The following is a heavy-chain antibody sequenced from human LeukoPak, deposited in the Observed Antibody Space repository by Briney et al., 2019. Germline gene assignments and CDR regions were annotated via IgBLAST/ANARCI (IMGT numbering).Heavy chain of an antibody. CDR1: GFSISSGHY. Sequence: SETLSLTCTVSGFSISSGHYWGWVRQPPGAGLEWIGSVYQSGTTYYNPSLKSRVTTSVDMSKNQFSLRLSPVTAADTAVYYCARIFIRNGYSSYFDCWGQGTLVTVSS. D-gene: IGHD5-18*01. CDR3: ARIFIRNGYSSYFDC. CDR2: VYQSGTT. V-gene: IGHV4-38-2*02. J-gene: IGHJ4*02.